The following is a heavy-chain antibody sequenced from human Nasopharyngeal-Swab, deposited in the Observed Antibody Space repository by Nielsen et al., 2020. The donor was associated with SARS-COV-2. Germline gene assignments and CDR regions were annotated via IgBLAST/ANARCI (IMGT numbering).Heavy chain of an antibody. V-gene: IGHV4-34*01. Sequence: SETLSLTCSVSGGSFIGFYWNWIRQAPGKGLEWIGEINHNERTNYNPSLKSRIAMLVDTSNNQVSLKVSSVSAGDTAVYYCARAGRVGDAYTGLDVWGQGTTVTVSS. D-gene: IGHD5-24*01. CDR1: GGSFIGFY. CDR3: ARAGRVGDAYTGLDV. J-gene: IGHJ6*02. CDR2: INHNERT.